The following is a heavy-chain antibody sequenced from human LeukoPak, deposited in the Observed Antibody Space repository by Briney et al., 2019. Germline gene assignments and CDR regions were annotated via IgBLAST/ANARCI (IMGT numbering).Heavy chain of an antibody. D-gene: IGHD2-2*01. CDR2: IKQDGSEK. J-gene: IGHJ4*02. Sequence: GGSLRLSCAASGFTFSSYWMSWVRQAPGKGLEWVANIKQDGSEKYYEDSVKGRFTISRDNAKNSLYLQMNSLRAEDTAVYYCARDQRYCSSSSCPWEPFDYWGQGTLVTVSS. CDR3: ARDQRYCSSSSCPWEPFDY. V-gene: IGHV3-7*05. CDR1: GFTFSSYW.